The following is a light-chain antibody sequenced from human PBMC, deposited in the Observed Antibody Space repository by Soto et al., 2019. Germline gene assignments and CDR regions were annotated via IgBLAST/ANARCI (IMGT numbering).Light chain of an antibody. CDR1: QAVNPNY. CDR2: SAT. J-gene: IGKJ2*01. CDR3: HFCGTSPFT. Sequence: DIVLAQSPGTLSLSPGQRATLSCRAGQAVNPNYIAWYQQRPGQAPILLLSSATTRATGIPDRCSGTWSGIVFSLTISSLEPGDSSVYYCHFCGTSPFTFGPGSNLEIK. V-gene: IGKV3-20*01.